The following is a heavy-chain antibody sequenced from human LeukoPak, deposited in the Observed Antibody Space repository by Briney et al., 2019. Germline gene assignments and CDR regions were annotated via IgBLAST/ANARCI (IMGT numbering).Heavy chain of an antibody. CDR1: GYSISSGYY. D-gene: IGHD3-3*01. CDR2: IYHSGST. Sequence: SETLSLTCAVSGYSISSGYYWGWIRQPPGKGLEWIGSIYHSGSTYYNPSLKSPVTTSVDTSKNQFSLKLSSVTAADTAVYYCARLYDFWSGYELDYWGQGTLVTVSS. CDR3: ARLYDFWSGYELDY. J-gene: IGHJ4*02. V-gene: IGHV4-38-2*01.